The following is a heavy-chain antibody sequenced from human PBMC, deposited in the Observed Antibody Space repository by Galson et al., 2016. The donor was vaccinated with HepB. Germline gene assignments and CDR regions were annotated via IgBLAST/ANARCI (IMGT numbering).Heavy chain of an antibody. CDR2: IYYSGST. Sequence: TLSLTCTVSGGSISSGGYYWSWIRQHPGKGLEWIGYIYYSGSTYYNPSLRSRVTISADTSKNQFSLKLSSVTAADTAVYYRASWGYSSSRYSDYWGQGTLVTVSS. D-gene: IGHD6-13*01. CDR1: GGSISSGGYY. J-gene: IGHJ4*02. V-gene: IGHV4-31*03. CDR3: ASWGYSSSRYSDY.